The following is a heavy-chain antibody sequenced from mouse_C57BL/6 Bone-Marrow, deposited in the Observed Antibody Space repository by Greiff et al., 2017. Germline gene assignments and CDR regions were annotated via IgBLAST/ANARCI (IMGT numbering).Heavy chain of an antibody. CDR2: ISSGGSYT. J-gene: IGHJ2*01. CDR3: ARPSTMVTTGYYFDY. D-gene: IGHD2-2*01. Sequence: EVKLMESGGDLVKPGGSLKLSCAASGFTFSSYGMSWVRQTPDKRLEWVATISSGGSYTYYPDSVKGRFTISRDNAKNTLYLQMSSLKSEDTAMYYCARPSTMVTTGYYFDYWGQGTTLTVSS. V-gene: IGHV5-6*01. CDR1: GFTFSSYG.